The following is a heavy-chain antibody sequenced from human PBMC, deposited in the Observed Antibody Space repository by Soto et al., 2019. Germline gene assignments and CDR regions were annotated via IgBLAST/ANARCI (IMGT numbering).Heavy chain of an antibody. CDR1: GYTLTELS. V-gene: IGHV1-24*01. D-gene: IGHD2-21*01. CDR3: AAVSGDLNWFDP. CDR2: FDPEDGET. Sequence: ASVKVSCKVSGYTLTELSMHWVRQAPGKGREWMGGFDPEDGETIYAQKFQGRVTMTEDTSTDTAYMELSRQRSEDKAGYYCAAVSGDLNWFDPWGQGTLVTVSS. J-gene: IGHJ5*02.